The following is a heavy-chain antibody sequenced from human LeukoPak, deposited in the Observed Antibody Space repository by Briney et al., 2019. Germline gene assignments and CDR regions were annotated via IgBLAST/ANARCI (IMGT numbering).Heavy chain of an antibody. CDR3: ARDASNRSAFDS. D-gene: IGHD1-14*01. Sequence: ASVKVSCKASGYTFTGYSIHWVRQAPGQGLEWMGRINPSTGTTTYAQKFKGRVIMTRDTSIGTAYMELSGLRFVDTAVYYCARDASNRSAFDSWGQGSLVTVSS. J-gene: IGHJ4*02. CDR1: GYTFTGYS. CDR2: INPSTGTT. V-gene: IGHV1-2*06.